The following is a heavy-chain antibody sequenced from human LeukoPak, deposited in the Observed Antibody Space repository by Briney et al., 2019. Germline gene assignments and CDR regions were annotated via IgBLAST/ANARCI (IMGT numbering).Heavy chain of an antibody. V-gene: IGHV3-48*03. J-gene: IGHJ5*02. CDR3: ARVDPYSGSYPPS. D-gene: IGHD1-26*01. CDR1: GFTFSSYE. CDR2: ISSSGSTI. Sequence: GGSLRLSCAASGFTFSSYEMNWVRQAPGKGLEWVSYISSSGSTIYYADSVKGRFTISRDNAKNSLYLQMNSLRAEDTAVYYCARVDPYSGSYPPSWGQGTLVTVSS.